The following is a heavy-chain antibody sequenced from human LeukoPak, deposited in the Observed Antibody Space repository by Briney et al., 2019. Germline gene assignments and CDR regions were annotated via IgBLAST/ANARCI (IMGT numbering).Heavy chain of an antibody. J-gene: IGHJ4*02. CDR1: GGSFSGYY. Sequence: SETLSLTCAVYGGSFSGYYWSWIRQPPGKGLEWIGEINHSGSTNYNPSLKSRVTISVDTSKNQFSLKLSSVTAADTAVYYCARDYYDSSGYPFDYWGQGTLVTVSS. CDR2: INHSGST. D-gene: IGHD3-22*01. V-gene: IGHV4-34*01. CDR3: ARDYYDSSGYPFDY.